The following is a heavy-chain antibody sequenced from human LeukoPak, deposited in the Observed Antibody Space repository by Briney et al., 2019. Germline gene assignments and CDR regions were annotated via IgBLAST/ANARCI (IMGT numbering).Heavy chain of an antibody. J-gene: IGHJ4*02. CDR3: TISGGTGGNFEY. CDR1: GGSISSGDYF. V-gene: IGHV4-30-4*01. Sequence: SETLSLTCTVSGGSISSGDYFWSWIRQPPGKGLEWIGYIYYSGGTYYNPSLKSRVTISGDTSKNQSSLKLSSVTAADTAVYYCTISGGTGGNFEYWGREPWSPSPQ. D-gene: IGHD2-8*02. CDR2: IYYSGGT.